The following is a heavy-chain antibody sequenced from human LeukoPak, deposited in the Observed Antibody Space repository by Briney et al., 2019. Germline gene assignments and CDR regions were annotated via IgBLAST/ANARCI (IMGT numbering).Heavy chain of an antibody. CDR2: IYYIGST. V-gene: IGHV4-59*08. CDR3: ARRGGPTRGGWFDP. D-gene: IGHD1-26*01. J-gene: IGHJ5*02. Sequence: SETLSLTCTVSGDSISTYYWSWIRQPPGKGLEWIGYIYYIGSTNYNPSLKSRVTMSVDTSKNQFSLKLTSVTAADPAVFYGARRGGPTRGGWFDPWGQGTLVTVSS. CDR1: GDSISTYY.